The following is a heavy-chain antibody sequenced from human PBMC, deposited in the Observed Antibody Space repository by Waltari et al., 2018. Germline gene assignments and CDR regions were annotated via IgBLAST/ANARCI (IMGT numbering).Heavy chain of an antibody. J-gene: IGHJ4*02. CDR1: GGSLSSYY. CDR2: IYYSGST. V-gene: IGHV4-59*01. Sequence: QVQLQESGPGLVKPSETLSLTCTVSGGSLSSYYWSWIRQPPGKGLEWIGYIYYSGSTNYNPYLKSRVTISVDTSKNQFSLKLSSVTAADTAVYYCARDRNYGSGSPLLDYWGQGTLVTVSS. CDR3: ARDRNYGSGSPLLDY. D-gene: IGHD3-10*01.